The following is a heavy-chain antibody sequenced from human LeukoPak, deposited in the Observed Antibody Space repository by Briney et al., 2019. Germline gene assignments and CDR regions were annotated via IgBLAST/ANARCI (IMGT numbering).Heavy chain of an antibody. J-gene: IGHJ3*02. CDR3: ARDVRAMIVGGGDAFDI. CDR2: IYFTGST. Sequence: SETLSLTCTVSGGSINSNSFYWGWIRHPPGKELEWIGSIYFTGSTYYNPSLKSRVIISVDTSKNQFSLKLRSMTAADTAVYYCARDVRAMIVGGGDAFDIWGQGTMVTVSS. CDR1: GGSINSNSFY. V-gene: IGHV4-39*02. D-gene: IGHD3-22*01.